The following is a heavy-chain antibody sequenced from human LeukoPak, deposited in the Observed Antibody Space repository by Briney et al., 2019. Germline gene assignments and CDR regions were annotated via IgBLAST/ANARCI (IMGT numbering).Heavy chain of an antibody. CDR3: ARERYSYGHCFDY. D-gene: IGHD5-18*01. V-gene: IGHV1-46*01. J-gene: IGHJ4*02. CDR1: GYTFTSYG. Sequence: ASVKVSCKASGYTFTSYGISWVRQAPGQGLEWMGIINPSGGSTSYAQKFQGRVTMTRDTSTSTVYMELSSLRSEDTAVYYCARERYSYGHCFDYWGQGTLVTVSS. CDR2: INPSGGST.